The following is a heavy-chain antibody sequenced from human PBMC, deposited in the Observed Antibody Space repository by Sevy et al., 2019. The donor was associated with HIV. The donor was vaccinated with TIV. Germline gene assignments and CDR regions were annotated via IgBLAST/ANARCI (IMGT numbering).Heavy chain of an antibody. CDR2: IKSKTDGGTT. J-gene: IGHJ6*02. D-gene: IGHD5-18*01. CDR3: ITGILQLWLQFSDYYYYGMDV. V-gene: IGHV3-15*01. Sequence: GGSLRLSCAASGFTFSNAWMSWVRQAPGKGLEWVGRIKSKTDGGTTDYAAPVKGRFTISRDDSKNTLYLQMNSLKTEDTAVYYCITGILQLWLQFSDYYYYGMDVWGQGTTVTVSS. CDR1: GFTFSNAW.